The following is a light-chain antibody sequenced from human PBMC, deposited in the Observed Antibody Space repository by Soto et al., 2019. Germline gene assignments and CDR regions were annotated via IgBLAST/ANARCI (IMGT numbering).Light chain of an antibody. V-gene: IGLV2-11*01. J-gene: IGLJ2*01. CDR2: EVS. Sequence: QSALTQPRSVSGSPGQSVTISCTGTSSDVGGYNYVSWYQQHPGKAPKLMIYEVSKRPSGVPDRFSGSKSGNTASLTISGLQAEDEADYYCCSYAGSYTVVFGGGTKLPVL. CDR3: CSYAGSYTVV. CDR1: SSDVGGYNY.